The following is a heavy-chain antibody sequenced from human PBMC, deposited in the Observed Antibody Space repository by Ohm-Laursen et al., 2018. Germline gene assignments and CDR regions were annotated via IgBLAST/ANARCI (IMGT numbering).Heavy chain of an antibody. J-gene: IGHJ4*02. CDR2: INPNSGGT. CDR1: GYTFTSYY. Sequence: ASVKVSCKVSGYTFTSYYMHWVRQAPGQGLEWMGWINPNSGGTNYAQKFQGRVTMTRDTSISTAYMELSRLRSDDTAVYYCARDPRDSSGHLDYWGQGTLVTVSS. CDR3: ARDPRDSSGHLDY. V-gene: IGHV1-2*02. D-gene: IGHD6-19*01.